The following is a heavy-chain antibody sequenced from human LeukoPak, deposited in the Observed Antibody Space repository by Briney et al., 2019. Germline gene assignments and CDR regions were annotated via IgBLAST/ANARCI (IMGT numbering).Heavy chain of an antibody. Sequence: SETLSLTCTVSGGSISSYYWSWIRQPAGKGLEWIGRIYTSGNTNYNPSLKSRVTVSVDTSKNQFSLKLSSVTAADTAVYYCARQGSSSWPQPYYYYGMDVWGQGTTVTVSS. J-gene: IGHJ6*02. D-gene: IGHD6-13*01. CDR2: IYTSGNT. CDR3: ARQGSSSWPQPYYYYGMDV. V-gene: IGHV4-4*07. CDR1: GGSISSYY.